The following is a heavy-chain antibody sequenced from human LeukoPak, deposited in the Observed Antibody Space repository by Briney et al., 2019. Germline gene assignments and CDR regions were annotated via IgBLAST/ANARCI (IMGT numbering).Heavy chain of an antibody. Sequence: SETLSLTCTVSGGSISSYYWSWIRQPPGKELEWIGYIYYSGSTNYNPSLKSRVTISVDTSKNQFSLKLSSVTAADTAVYYCARSYSSGWLWGGYFDYWGQGTLVTVSS. CDR3: ARSYSSGWLWGGYFDY. V-gene: IGHV4-59*08. D-gene: IGHD6-19*01. CDR1: GGSISSYY. J-gene: IGHJ4*02. CDR2: IYYSGST.